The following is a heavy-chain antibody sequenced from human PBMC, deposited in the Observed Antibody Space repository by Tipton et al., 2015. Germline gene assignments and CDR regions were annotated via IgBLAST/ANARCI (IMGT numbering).Heavy chain of an antibody. V-gene: IGHV4-39*01. CDR1: GHSISTVAYY. CDR2: SYYSGST. D-gene: IGHD4-17*01. CDR3: ARRGDYGDYDRVY. J-gene: IGHJ4*02. Sequence: TLSLTCTVSGHSISTVAYYWGWIRQPPGKGLEWIGSSYYSGSTYSNPSLKSRVTISVDTSKNQFSLRLSSVTAADTAVYYCARRGDYGDYDRVYWGQGTLVTVSS.